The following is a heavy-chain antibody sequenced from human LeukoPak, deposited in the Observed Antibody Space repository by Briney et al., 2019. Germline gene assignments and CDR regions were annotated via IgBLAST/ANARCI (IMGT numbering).Heavy chain of an antibody. Sequence: GGSLRLSCAASGFAFSNYAMTWVRQAPGKGLEWVSAISGSGGGTFYADSVKGRFTISRDKSKDTLYLQMSSLRAEDTAVYYCAREGGYYFDHWGQGTLVTVSS. CDR3: AREGGYYFDH. D-gene: IGHD6-25*01. CDR2: ISGSGGGT. J-gene: IGHJ4*02. CDR1: GFAFSNYA. V-gene: IGHV3-23*01.